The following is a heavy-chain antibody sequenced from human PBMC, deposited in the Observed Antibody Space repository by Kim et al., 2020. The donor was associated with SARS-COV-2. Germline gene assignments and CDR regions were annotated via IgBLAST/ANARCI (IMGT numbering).Heavy chain of an antibody. V-gene: IGHV3-33*01. D-gene: IGHD2-8*01. CDR3: ARDKKGVTTVPTPLYNYYGLDV. CDR1: GFTFSSYG. Sequence: GGSLRLSCAVSGFTFSSYGMHWVRQAPGKGLEWVAIIWYDGSNKYYADSVKGRSTISRDNSKNTLYLQMNSLRAEDTAVYYCARDKKGVTTVPTPLYNYYGLDVWGQGTTVTVSS. CDR2: IWYDGSNK. J-gene: IGHJ6*02.